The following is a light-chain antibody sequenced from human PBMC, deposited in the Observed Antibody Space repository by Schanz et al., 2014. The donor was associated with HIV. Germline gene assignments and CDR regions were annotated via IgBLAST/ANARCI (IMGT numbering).Light chain of an antibody. J-gene: IGKJ1*01. CDR2: KAS. CDR1: QSISSW. CDR3: QQANTFPPWT. V-gene: IGKV1-5*03. Sequence: DIQMTQSPSTLSASVGDRVTITCRASQSISSWLAWYQHKPGKAPKLLIYKASSLESGVPSRFSGSGSGTEFTLTISSLQPEDFATYYCQQANTFPPWTFGHGTKVEI.